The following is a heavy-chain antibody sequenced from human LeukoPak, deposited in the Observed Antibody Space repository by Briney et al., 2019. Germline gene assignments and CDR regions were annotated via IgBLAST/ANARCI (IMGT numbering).Heavy chain of an antibody. Sequence: SETLSLTCTASGGSISSYYWSWIRQPAGKGLEWIGRIYTSGSTNYNPSLKSRVTMSVDTSKNQFSLKLSSVTAADTAVYYCARDGGRYGSGSYYNNWFDPWGQGTLVTVSS. V-gene: IGHV4-4*07. J-gene: IGHJ5*02. CDR3: ARDGGRYGSGSYYNNWFDP. CDR2: IYTSGST. D-gene: IGHD3-10*01. CDR1: GGSISSYY.